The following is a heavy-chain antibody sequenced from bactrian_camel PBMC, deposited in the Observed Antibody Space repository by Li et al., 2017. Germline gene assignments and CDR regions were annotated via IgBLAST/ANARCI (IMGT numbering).Heavy chain of an antibody. V-gene: IGHV3S26*01. CDR1: GFTFTSYW. CDR3: AADRRGLGGCGFYEYAY. Sequence: LVESGGGLVQPGGSLRLSCAASGFTFTSYWMYWVRQAPGNEREGVAVIDFDGMTTYADSVKGQFTISQDIAKNILYLQMNSLKPEDTAMYYCAADRRGLGGCGFYEYAYSGQGTQVTFS. J-gene: IGHJ4*01. D-gene: IGHD7*01. CDR2: VIDFDGMT.